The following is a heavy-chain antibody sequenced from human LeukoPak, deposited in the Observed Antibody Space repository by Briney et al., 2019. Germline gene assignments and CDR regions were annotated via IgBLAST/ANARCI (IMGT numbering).Heavy chain of an antibody. CDR1: GYTFTNYG. CDR3: ARDLRGPTPVDP. D-gene: IGHD3-16*01. V-gene: IGHV1-18*01. CDR2: ISPNNGDT. J-gene: IGHJ5*02. Sequence: GASVKVSCKASGYTFTNYGITWVRQAPGQGLEWMGWISPNNGDTNYAQKFQGRVIMTTDTSTSTAYMEVRTLRSDDTAVYYCARDLRGPTPVDPWGQGTLVTVSS.